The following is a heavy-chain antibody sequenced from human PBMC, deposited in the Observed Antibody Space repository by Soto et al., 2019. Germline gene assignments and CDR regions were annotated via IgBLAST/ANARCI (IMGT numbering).Heavy chain of an antibody. D-gene: IGHD3-22*01. Sequence: LRLSCAASGFTFSNYWMSWVRQAPGKGLEWVANIRQDGGEKYYVDSLKGRFTISRDNAKNSLYLQMNSLRAEDTAVYYCARIYSYYDSSGYPPHYGMDVWGQGTTVTVSS. CDR3: ARIYSYYDSSGYPPHYGMDV. J-gene: IGHJ6*02. V-gene: IGHV3-7*01. CDR2: IRQDGGEK. CDR1: GFTFSNYW.